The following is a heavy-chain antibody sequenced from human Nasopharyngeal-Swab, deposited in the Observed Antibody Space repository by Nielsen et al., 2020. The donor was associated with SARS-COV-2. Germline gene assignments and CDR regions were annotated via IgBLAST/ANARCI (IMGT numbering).Heavy chain of an antibody. Sequence: GGSLRLSCAASGFTFSSYGMHWVRQAPGKGLEWVAVISYDGSNKYYADSVKGRFTISRDNSKNTLYLQMNSLRAEDTAVYYFARGHYDFPSGGSYYGMDVWGQGTTVIVSS. CDR1: GFTFSSYG. CDR3: ARGHYDFPSGGSYYGMDV. J-gene: IGHJ6*02. CDR2: ISYDGSNK. D-gene: IGHD3-3*01. V-gene: IGHV3-30*03.